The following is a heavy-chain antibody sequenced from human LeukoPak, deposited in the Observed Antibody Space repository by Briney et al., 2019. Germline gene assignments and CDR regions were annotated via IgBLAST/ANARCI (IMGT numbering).Heavy chain of an antibody. V-gene: IGHV4-59*01. CDR2: IYYSGST. CDR3: ARGPYYYDALYFDY. J-gene: IGHJ4*02. CDR1: GGSISSYY. D-gene: IGHD3-22*01. Sequence: SETLSLTCTVSGGSISSYYWSWIRQPPGKGLEWIGYIYYSGSTNYNPSLKSRVTISVDTSKNQFSLKLSSVTAADTAVYYCARGPYYYDALYFDYWGQGTLVTVSS.